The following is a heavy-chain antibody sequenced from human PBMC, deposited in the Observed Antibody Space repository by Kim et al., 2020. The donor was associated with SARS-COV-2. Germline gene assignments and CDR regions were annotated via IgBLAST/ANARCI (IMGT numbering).Heavy chain of an antibody. CDR2: IKQDGSKK. D-gene: IGHD4-17*01. J-gene: IGHJ4*02. CDR1: GFTFSSYC. V-gene: IGHV3-7*04. Sequence: GGSLRLSCAASGFTFSSYCMSWVRQAPGKGLEWVANIKQDGSKKYYADSVKGRFTISRDNAKNSLYLQMNSLRAEDTAVYYCARVYGDYDYYFDYWGQGTLVSVSS. CDR3: ARVYGDYDYYFDY.